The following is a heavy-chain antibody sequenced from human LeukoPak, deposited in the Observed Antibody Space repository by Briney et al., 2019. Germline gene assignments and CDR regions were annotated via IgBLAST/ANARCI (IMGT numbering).Heavy chain of an antibody. CDR3: ARSFNDPRLTYNWFDP. CDR2: VYSSGSV. J-gene: IGHJ5*02. Sequence: SETLSLTCSVSGGSIRSTTYYWGWIRQSPGRGLEWLGSVYSSGSVYYNPSLKSRVTILVDTSKNQFSLKLSSVTAADTAVYYCARSFNDPRLTYNWFDPWGQGTLVTVSS. CDR1: GGSIRSTTYY. D-gene: IGHD1-14*01. V-gene: IGHV4-39*01.